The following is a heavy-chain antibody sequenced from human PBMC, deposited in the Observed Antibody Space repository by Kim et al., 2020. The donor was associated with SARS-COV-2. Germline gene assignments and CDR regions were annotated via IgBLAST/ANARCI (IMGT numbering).Heavy chain of an antibody. CDR3: VRYGRGKQWLVQFDS. J-gene: IGHJ4*02. V-gene: IGHV1-18*01. D-gene: IGHD6-19*01. CDR1: GYPFKNYG. Sequence: ASVKVSCKASGYPFKNYGITWVRQAPGQGLEWMGWINANDGDTQYEKRFQGRITMMRDTSTTTAYMELRSLTSDDTAVYYCVRYGRGKQWLVQFDSWGQGTPVTVPS. CDR2: INANDGDT.